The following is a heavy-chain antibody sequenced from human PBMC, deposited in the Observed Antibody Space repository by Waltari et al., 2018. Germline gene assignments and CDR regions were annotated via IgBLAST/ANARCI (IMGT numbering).Heavy chain of an antibody. CDR1: GFTFNNYA. Sequence: EVQLLESGGGLVQPGGSLRLSCAASGFTFNNYAMRWVRQAPGKGLEWVSAISSSGGSTVWADSVKGRFTISRDNSKNTLILQMNSLRAEDTAVYYCAKDLGYQYESSGYDYWGQGTLVTVSS. J-gene: IGHJ4*02. CDR3: AKDLGYQYESSGYDY. V-gene: IGHV3-23*01. D-gene: IGHD3-22*01. CDR2: ISSSGGST.